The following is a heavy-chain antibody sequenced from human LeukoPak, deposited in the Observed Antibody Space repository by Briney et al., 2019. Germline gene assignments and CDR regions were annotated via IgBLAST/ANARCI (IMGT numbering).Heavy chain of an antibody. CDR2: ISSSGGTK. J-gene: IGHJ3*02. V-gene: IGHV3-48*03. CDR3: AREGEVAAFDAFDI. CDR1: GFSFSSFE. D-gene: IGHD6-19*01. Sequence: PGGSLRLSCAGSGFSFSSFEMNWVRQAPGKGVEWVSHISSSGGTKYYADSVKGRFTVSRDNAKNSLSLQMNSLRVEDTAVYYCAREGEVAAFDAFDIWGQGTMVTVPS.